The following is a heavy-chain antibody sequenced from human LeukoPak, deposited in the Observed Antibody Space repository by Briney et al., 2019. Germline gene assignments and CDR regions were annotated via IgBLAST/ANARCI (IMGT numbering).Heavy chain of an antibody. CDR2: ITSAGGYT. CDR1: GFTFSHYS. J-gene: IGHJ6*03. D-gene: IGHD2-2*01. Sequence: GGSLRLSCGASGFTFSHYSMNWVRQAPGKGLAWVASITSAGGYTYYADSVKGRFTISRDNAQNSLFLQMNSLRAEDTAVYFCDTSGGFVLPNAITGNWYMDVWGRGTSVTVSS. V-gene: IGHV3-21*01. CDR3: DTSGGFVLPNAITGNWYMDV.